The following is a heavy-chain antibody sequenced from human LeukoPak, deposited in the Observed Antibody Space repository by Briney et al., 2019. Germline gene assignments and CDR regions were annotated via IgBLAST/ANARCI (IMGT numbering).Heavy chain of an antibody. D-gene: IGHD2/OR15-2a*01. CDR1: GGSFSGYY. J-gene: IGHJ4*02. Sequence: SETLSLTCAVYGGSFSGYYWSWIRQPPGKGLEWIGEINHSGSTNYNPSLKSRVTISVDTSKNQFSLKLSSVTAADTVVYYCASLSRPFDYWGQGTLVTVSS. V-gene: IGHV4-34*01. CDR3: ASLSRPFDY. CDR2: INHSGST.